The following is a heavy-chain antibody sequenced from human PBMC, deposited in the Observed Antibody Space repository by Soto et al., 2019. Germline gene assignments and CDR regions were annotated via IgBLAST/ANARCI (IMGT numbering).Heavy chain of an antibody. D-gene: IGHD2-21*01. CDR3: ARDRRVINWFDP. CDR1: GGSISSYY. Sequence: QVQLQESGPGLVKPSETLSLTCTVSGGSISSYYWSWIRQPPGKGLEWIGYSYYSGSTNYNPSLKSRVTISVDTSKNQFSLKLSSVTAADTAVYYCARDRRVINWFDPWGQGTLVTVSS. V-gene: IGHV4-59*01. CDR2: SYYSGST. J-gene: IGHJ5*02.